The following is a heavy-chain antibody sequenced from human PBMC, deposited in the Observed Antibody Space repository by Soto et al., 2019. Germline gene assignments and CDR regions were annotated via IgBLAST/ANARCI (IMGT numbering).Heavy chain of an antibody. J-gene: IGHJ6*03. D-gene: IGHD2-15*01. CDR1: GFTFSNYW. V-gene: IGHV3-74*01. CDR3: ARGDCVGGTCYSLAGSFYCYMDV. CDR2: INSDGSVS. Sequence: EVQLVESGGGLVQPGGSLRLSCAASGFTFSNYWMYWVRQAPGKGLVWVSRINSDGSVSSYADSVKGRLTISRDKVKNTLYLQMDSLRAEDTAVYYCARGDCVGGTCYSLAGSFYCYMDVWGKGTTVTVFS.